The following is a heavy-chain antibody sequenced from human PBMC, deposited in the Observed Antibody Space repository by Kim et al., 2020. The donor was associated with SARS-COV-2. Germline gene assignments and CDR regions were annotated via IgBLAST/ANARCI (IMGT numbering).Heavy chain of an antibody. Sequence: GGSLRLSCAASGFTFSSYAMSWVRQAPGKGLEWVSAISGSGGSTYYADSVKGRFTISRDNSKNTLYLQMNSLRAEDTAVYYCAKDLWGSPAGQLIPRYYFDYWGQGTLVTVSS. D-gene: IGHD6-6*01. CDR1: GFTFSSYA. CDR2: ISGSGGST. J-gene: IGHJ4*02. CDR3: AKDLWGSPAGQLIPRYYFDY. V-gene: IGHV3-23*01.